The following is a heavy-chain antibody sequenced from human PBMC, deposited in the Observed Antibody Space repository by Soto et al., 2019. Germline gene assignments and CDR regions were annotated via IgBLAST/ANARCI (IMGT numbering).Heavy chain of an antibody. Sequence: EVQLLESGGGLVQPGGSLRLSCAASGFTFSSYAMSWVRQAPGKGLEWVSAISGSGGSTYYADSGKGRFTISRDNSKNTLYLQMNSLRAEDTAVYYCAKDRGIVVVTATPLGWFDPWGQGTLVTVSS. J-gene: IGHJ5*02. V-gene: IGHV3-23*01. CDR1: GFTFSSYA. D-gene: IGHD2-21*02. CDR3: AKDRGIVVVTATPLGWFDP. CDR2: ISGSGGST.